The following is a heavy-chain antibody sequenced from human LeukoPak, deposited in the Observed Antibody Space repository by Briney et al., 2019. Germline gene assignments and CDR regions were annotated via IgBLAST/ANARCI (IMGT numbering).Heavy chain of an antibody. V-gene: IGHV1-69*05. D-gene: IGHD3-16*02. J-gene: IGHJ4*02. CDR1: GGTFSSYA. CDR3: ARDRSDDYVWGSYQVDGTFRGHFDY. Sequence: SVKVSSKASGGTFSSYAISWVRQAPGQALEWMGRIIPIFGTANYTQKFQGRVTITTDEPTRTAYMELSSLRSEDTAVYYCARDRSDDYVWGSYQVDGTFRGHFDYWGQGTLVTVSS. CDR2: IIPIFGTA.